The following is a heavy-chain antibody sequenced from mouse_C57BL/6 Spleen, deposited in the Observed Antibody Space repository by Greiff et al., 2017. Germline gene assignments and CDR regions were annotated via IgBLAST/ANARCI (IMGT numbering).Heavy chain of an antibody. V-gene: IGHV1-82*01. J-gene: IGHJ2*01. CDR2: IYPGDGDT. CDR3: ARCGLRRNFDY. Sequence: QVQLQQSGPELVKPGASVKISCKASGYAFSSSWMNWVKQRPGKGLEWIGRIYPGDGDTNYNGKFKGKATRTADKASSTAYMQLSSLTSEDSAVYFCARCGLRRNFDYWGQGTTLTVSS. D-gene: IGHD2-2*01. CDR1: GYAFSSSW.